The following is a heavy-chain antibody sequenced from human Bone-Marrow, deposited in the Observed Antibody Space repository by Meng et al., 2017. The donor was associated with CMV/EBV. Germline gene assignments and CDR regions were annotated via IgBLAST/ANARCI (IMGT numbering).Heavy chain of an antibody. V-gene: IGHV4-34*01. D-gene: IGHD3-16*02. J-gene: IGHJ6*02. CDR2: INHSGST. CDR1: GGSISSYY. Sequence: SETLSLTCTASGGSISSYYWSWIRQPPGKGLEWIGEINHSGSTNYNPSLKSRVTISVDTSKNQFSLKLSSVTAADTAVYYCARDRGDVWGQGTTVTVSS. CDR3: ARDRGDV.